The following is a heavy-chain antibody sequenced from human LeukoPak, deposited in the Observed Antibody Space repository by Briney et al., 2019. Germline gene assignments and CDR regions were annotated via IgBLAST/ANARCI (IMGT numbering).Heavy chain of an antibody. Sequence: GGSLRLSCSASGFTFSSYAMHWVRQAPGKGLEYVSAISSNGGSTYYADSVKGRFTISRDNSKNTLYLQMSSLRAEDTAVYYCVKDGRPIRLGELSSLDYWGQGTLVTVSS. CDR1: GFTFSSYA. J-gene: IGHJ4*02. CDR3: VKDGRPIRLGELSSLDY. CDR2: ISSNGGST. D-gene: IGHD3-16*02. V-gene: IGHV3-64D*06.